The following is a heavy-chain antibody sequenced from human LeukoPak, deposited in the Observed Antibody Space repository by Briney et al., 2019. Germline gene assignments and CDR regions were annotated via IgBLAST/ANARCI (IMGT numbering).Heavy chain of an antibody. Sequence: ASVKVSCKASGYTLTSYAMHWVRQAPGQRLERMGWINAGNCNTKYSQKFQGRVTITRDTSASTAYMELSSLRSEDTAVYYCARGGQPQSEPVEYQQLEGIDPWGQGTLVTVSS. CDR1: GYTLTSYA. CDR3: ARGGQPQSEPVEYQQLEGIDP. J-gene: IGHJ5*02. V-gene: IGHV1-3*01. CDR2: INAGNCNT. D-gene: IGHD2-2*01.